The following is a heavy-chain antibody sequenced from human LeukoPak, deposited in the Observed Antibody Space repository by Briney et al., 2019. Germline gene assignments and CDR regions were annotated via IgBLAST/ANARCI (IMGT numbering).Heavy chain of an antibody. D-gene: IGHD5-18*01. V-gene: IGHV1-46*01. CDR2: INPSGGST. CDR1: GYTFTSYG. J-gene: IGHJ4*02. Sequence: GASVKVSCKASGYTFTSYGISWVRQAPGQGLEWMGIINPSGGSTSYAQKFQGRVTMTRDTSTSTVYMELSSLRSEDTAVYYCARDGPDGYSYGIRSDEDPTYYFDYWGQGTLVTVSS. CDR3: ARDGPDGYSYGIRSDEDPTYYFDY.